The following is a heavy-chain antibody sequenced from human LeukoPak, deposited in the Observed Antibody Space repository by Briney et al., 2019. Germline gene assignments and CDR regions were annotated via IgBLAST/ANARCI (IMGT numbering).Heavy chain of an antibody. D-gene: IGHD3-10*01. CDR3: ARYGSGTYYPPLDY. Sequence: GGSLRLSCAASGFTFSSYSMNWVRQAPGKGLEWVSYISTSSSHIYYADSVKSRFTISRDNAKKSLYLQMNSLRAEDTAVYYCARYGSGTYYPPLDYWGQGTLVTVSS. V-gene: IGHV3-21*05. CDR1: GFTFSSYS. J-gene: IGHJ4*02. CDR2: ISTSSSHI.